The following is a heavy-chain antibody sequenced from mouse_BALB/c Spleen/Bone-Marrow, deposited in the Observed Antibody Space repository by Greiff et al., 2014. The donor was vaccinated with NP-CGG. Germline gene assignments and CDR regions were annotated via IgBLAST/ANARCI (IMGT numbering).Heavy chain of an antibody. D-gene: IGHD3-3*01. V-gene: IGHV5-4*02. Sequence: EVMLVESGGGLVKPGGSLKLSRAASGFTFSDYYMYWVRQTPEKRLEWVATISDGGNYTYYPDSVKGRFTISRDNAKNNLYLQMSSLKSEDTAMYYCAGTWEAMDYWGQGTSVTVSS. CDR2: ISDGGNYT. CDR1: GFTFSDYY. J-gene: IGHJ4*01. CDR3: AGTWEAMDY.